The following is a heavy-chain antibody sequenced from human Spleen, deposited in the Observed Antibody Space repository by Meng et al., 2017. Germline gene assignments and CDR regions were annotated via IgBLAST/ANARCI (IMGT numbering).Heavy chain of an antibody. V-gene: IGHV3-20*04. CDR3: ARDFDH. J-gene: IGHJ5*02. CDR1: GFTFDDDD. CDR2: INWSGAST. Sequence: GESLKISCTASGFTFDDDDMSWVRQAPGKGLEWVSGINWSGASTGYADSVKGRFTISRDNAKNSLYLQMNSLRAEDTALYYCARDFDHWGQGTLVTVSS.